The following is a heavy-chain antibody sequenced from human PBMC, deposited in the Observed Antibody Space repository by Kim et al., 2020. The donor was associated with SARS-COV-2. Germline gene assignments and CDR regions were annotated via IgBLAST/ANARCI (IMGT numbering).Heavy chain of an antibody. CDR2: ISSSSTI. J-gene: IGHJ4*02. D-gene: IGHD4-17*01. V-gene: IGHV3-48*04. Sequence: GGSLRLSCAASGFTFSSYSMNWVRQAPGKGLEWVSYISSSSTIYYADSVKGRFTISRDNAKNSLYLQMNSLRAEDTAVYYCARYHTVTTFGWGQGTLVTVSS. CDR1: GFTFSSYS. CDR3: ARYHTVTTFG.